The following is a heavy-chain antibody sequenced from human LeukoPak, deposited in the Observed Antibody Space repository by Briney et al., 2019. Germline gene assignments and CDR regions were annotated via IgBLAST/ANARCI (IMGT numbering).Heavy chain of an antibody. Sequence: KSSETLSLTCAVYGGSFSGYYWSWIRQPPGKGLEWIGEINHSGSTNYNPSLKSRVTISVDTSKNQFSLKLSSVTAADTAVYYCARGWAYYYYYMDVWAKGPRSPSP. V-gene: IGHV4-34*01. CDR3: ARGWAYYYYYMDV. D-gene: IGHD7-27*01. J-gene: IGHJ6*03. CDR1: GGSFSGYY. CDR2: INHSGST.